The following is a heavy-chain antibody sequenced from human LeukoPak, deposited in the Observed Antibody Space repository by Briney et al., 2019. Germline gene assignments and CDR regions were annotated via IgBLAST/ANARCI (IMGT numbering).Heavy chain of an antibody. CDR1: GGSISSSSYY. J-gene: IGHJ2*01. D-gene: IGHD4-11*01. Sequence: PSETLSLTCTVSGGSISSSSYYWGWIRQPPGKGLECIGYIYHSGSTYYNPSLKSRVTISVDRSKNQFSLKLSSVTAADTAVYYCARGYSNPTYWYFDLWGRGTLVTVSS. V-gene: IGHV4-39*07. CDR2: IYHSGST. CDR3: ARGYSNPTYWYFDL.